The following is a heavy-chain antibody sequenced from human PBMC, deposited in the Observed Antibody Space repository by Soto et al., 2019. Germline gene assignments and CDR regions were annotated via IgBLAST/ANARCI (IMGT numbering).Heavy chain of an antibody. CDR2: ISSNGGST. Sequence: LRLSCAASGFTFSSYAMHWVRQAPGKGLEYVSAISSNGGSTYYANSVKGRFTISRDNSKNTLYLQMGSLRAEDMAVYYCARGDGATYYYYGMDVWGQGTTVTVSS. CDR1: GFTFSSYA. V-gene: IGHV3-64*01. D-gene: IGHD2-21*01. CDR3: ARGDGATYYYYGMDV. J-gene: IGHJ6*02.